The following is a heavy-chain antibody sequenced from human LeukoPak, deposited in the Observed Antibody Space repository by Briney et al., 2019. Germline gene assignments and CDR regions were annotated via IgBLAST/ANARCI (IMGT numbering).Heavy chain of an antibody. J-gene: IGHJ2*01. Sequence: SETLFLTCAVSGGSISSNSYYWGWIRQPPGKGLEWIGSIYYSGSTYYNPSLKSRVTISVDTSKNQFSLKLSSVTAAATAVYYGARSPLLGGNNWSGYFYIWGRGDLVSVSS. CDR1: GGSISSNSYY. D-gene: IGHD5-24*01. CDR2: IYYSGST. CDR3: ARSPLLGGNNWSGYFYI. V-gene: IGHV4-39*01.